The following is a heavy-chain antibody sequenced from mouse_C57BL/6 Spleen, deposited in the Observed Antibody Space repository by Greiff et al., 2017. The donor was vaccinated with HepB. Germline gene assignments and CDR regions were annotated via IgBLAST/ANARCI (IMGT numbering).Heavy chain of an antibody. V-gene: IGHV1-74*01. CDR3: ATYDYDAFAY. CDR1: GYTFTSYW. J-gene: IGHJ3*01. D-gene: IGHD2-4*01. Sequence: QVQLQQPGAELVKPGTSVKVSCKASGYTFTSYWMHWVKQRPGQGLEWIGRIHPSDSETNYNQKFKGKATLTVDKSSSTAYMQLSSLTSEDSAVYYCATYDYDAFAYWGQGTLVTVSA. CDR2: IHPSDSET.